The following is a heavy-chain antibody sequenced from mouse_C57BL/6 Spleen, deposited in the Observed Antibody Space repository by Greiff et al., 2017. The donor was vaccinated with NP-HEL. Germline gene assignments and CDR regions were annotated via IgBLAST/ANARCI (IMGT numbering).Heavy chain of an antibody. Sequence: VQLQESGAELVKPGASVKISCKASGYAFSSYWMNWVKQRPGKGLEWIGQIYPGDGDTNYNGKFKGKATLTADKSSSTAYMQLSSLTSEDSAVYFCARSPITTVKDFDYWGQGTTLTVSS. V-gene: IGHV1-80*01. J-gene: IGHJ2*01. CDR3: ARSPITTVKDFDY. D-gene: IGHD1-1*01. CDR1: GYAFSSYW. CDR2: IYPGDGDT.